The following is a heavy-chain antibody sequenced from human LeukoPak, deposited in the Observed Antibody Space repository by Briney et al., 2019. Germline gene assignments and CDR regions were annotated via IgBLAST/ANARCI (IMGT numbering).Heavy chain of an antibody. CDR3: ARDGLWDAFDI. CDR2: INSDGSST. J-gene: IGHJ3*02. D-gene: IGHD2-21*01. CDR1: GFTFSSYW. Sequence: GSLRLSCAASGFTFSSYWMHWVRQAPGKGLVWVSRINSDGSSTSYADSVKGRFTISRENAKNTLYLQMNSLRAEDTAVYYCARDGLWDAFDIWGQGTMVTVSS. V-gene: IGHV3-74*01.